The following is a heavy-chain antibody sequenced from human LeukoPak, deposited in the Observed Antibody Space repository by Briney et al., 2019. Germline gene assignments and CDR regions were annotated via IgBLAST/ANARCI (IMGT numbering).Heavy chain of an antibody. Sequence: GGSLRLSCAASGFTFNFYAMSWVRQAPGKGLEWVSAISGGGGSTYYADSVKGRFTISRDNSKNTLNLQMNSLRADDTAVYYCAKGPFIEVADTTWDHWGQGTLVTVSS. CDR2: ISGGGGST. CDR3: AKGPFIEVADTTWDH. D-gene: IGHD6-19*01. J-gene: IGHJ1*01. V-gene: IGHV3-23*01. CDR1: GFTFNFYA.